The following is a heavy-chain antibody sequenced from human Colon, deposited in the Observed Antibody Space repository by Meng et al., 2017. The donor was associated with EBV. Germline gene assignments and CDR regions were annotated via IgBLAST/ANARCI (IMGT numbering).Heavy chain of an antibody. Sequence: QGKRQESGPGLVKPPQTLSPTCTVSGGPISSGNHYWSWIRQHPGKGLEYIGYIYYSGSTYYNPSLKSRVIISVDTSKNQFSLRLNSVTAADTAVYYCASLYGDSSVWYLDLWGRGTLVTVSS. J-gene: IGHJ2*01. CDR1: GGPISSGNHY. CDR2: IYYSGST. D-gene: IGHD4-17*01. V-gene: IGHV4-31*03. CDR3: ASLYGDSSVWYLDL.